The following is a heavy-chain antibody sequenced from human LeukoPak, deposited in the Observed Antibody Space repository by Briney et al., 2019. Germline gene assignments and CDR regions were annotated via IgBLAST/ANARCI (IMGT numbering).Heavy chain of an antibody. V-gene: IGHV1-8*01. D-gene: IGHD6-19*01. CDR1: GYTFSSYD. CDR2: MNPNSGNT. J-gene: IGHJ1*01. CDR3: ARRVGSGWPVQH. Sequence: ASVKVSCKASGYTFSSYDINWVRQATGQGLEWMGWMNPNSGNTGYAQKFQGRLNMTRNTSIDTAYMELSSLRSDDTAVYYCARRVGSGWPVQHWGQGTLVAVSS.